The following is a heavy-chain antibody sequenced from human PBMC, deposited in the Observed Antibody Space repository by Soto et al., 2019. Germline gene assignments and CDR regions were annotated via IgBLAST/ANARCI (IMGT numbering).Heavy chain of an antibody. Sequence: VQLLESGGGLVQPGGSLRLSCAASGFTFNNYAMTWVRQDPGKGLEWVSAISGGDDTTSYADSVKGRFTVSRDGSKNTLYLQMSSLRAEDTALYYCAKGRGGSGSLTPRVDFWGQGTLVTVSS. J-gene: IGHJ4*02. CDR3: AKGRGGSGSLTPRVDF. CDR2: ISGGDDTT. CDR1: GFTFNNYA. D-gene: IGHD3-10*01. V-gene: IGHV3-23*01.